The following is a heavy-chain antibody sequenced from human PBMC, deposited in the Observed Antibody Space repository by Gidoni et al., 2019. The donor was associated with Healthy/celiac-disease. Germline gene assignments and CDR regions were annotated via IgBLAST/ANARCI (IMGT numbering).Heavy chain of an antibody. Sequence: EVQLVESGGGLVKPGGSLRLSCAASGFTFSSYSMNWVRQAPGKGLEWFSSISSSSSYIYYADSVKGRFTISRDNAKNSLYLQMNSLRAEDTAVYYCARGGYYDFWSGLDYWGQGTLVTVSS. V-gene: IGHV3-21*01. CDR1: GFTFSSYS. J-gene: IGHJ4*02. D-gene: IGHD3-3*01. CDR3: ARGGYYDFWSGLDY. CDR2: ISSSSSYI.